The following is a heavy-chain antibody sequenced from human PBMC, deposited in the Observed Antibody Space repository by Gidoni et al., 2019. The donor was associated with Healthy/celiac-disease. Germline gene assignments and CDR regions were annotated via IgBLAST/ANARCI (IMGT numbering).Heavy chain of an antibody. CDR2: TYYRSKWYN. V-gene: IGHV6-1*01. CDR1: GDSVSSHSAA. D-gene: IGHD2-2*01. CDR3: ARDKYCSSTSCPRPYGMDV. J-gene: IGHJ6*02. Sequence: QVQLQQSGPGLVKPSQTLSLTCAISGDSVSSHSAAWNWIRQSPSRGLEWLGRTYYRSKWYNDYAVSVKSRITINPDTSKNQFSLQLNSVTPEDTAVYYCARDKYCSSTSCPRPYGMDVWGQGTTVTVSS.